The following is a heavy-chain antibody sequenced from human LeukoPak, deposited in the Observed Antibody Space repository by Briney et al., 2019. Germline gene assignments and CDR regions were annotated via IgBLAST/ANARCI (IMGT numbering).Heavy chain of an antibody. J-gene: IGHJ3*02. V-gene: IGHV3-33*01. CDR3: ARDLGKWGRVPNAFYI. CDR2: IWYDGSNK. Sequence: GGSLRLSSAESGFTFSASGMHWVRQAPGKGLEWVAVIWYDGSNKYYADSVKGRFTISRDNSKNTLYLQMNSLRAEDTAVYYCARDLGKWGRVPNAFYIWGQGTLVTVSS. CDR1: GFTFSASG. D-gene: IGHD1-26*01.